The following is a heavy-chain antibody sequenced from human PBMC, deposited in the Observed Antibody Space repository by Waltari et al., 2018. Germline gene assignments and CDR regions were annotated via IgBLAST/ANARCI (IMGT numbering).Heavy chain of an antibody. CDR1: GGSISSYY. CDR2: IYYRGRT. D-gene: IGHD6-19*01. Sequence: QVQLQESGPGLVKPSETLSLTCTVSGGSISSYYWSWIRQPPGKGLERIGYIYYRGRTNYNPPLKSRVTISVDTSKNQFSLKLSSVTAADTAVYYCARGGGGGWPENFDYWGQGTLVTVSS. V-gene: IGHV4-59*01. CDR3: ARGGGGGWPENFDY. J-gene: IGHJ4*02.